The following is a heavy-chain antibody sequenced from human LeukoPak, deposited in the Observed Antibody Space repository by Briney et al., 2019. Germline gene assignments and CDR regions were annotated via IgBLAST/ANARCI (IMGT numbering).Heavy chain of an antibody. CDR3: ARDPSLAWSFDY. J-gene: IGHJ4*02. CDR1: GFTFSSYA. CDR2: ISYDGSNK. Sequence: GGSLRLSCAASGFTFSSYAMHWVRQAPGKGLEWVAVISYDGSNKYYADSVKGRFTISRDNSKNTLYLQMNSLRAEDTAVYYCARDPSLAWSFDYWGQGTLVTVSS. V-gene: IGHV3-30-3*01. D-gene: IGHD3-3*01.